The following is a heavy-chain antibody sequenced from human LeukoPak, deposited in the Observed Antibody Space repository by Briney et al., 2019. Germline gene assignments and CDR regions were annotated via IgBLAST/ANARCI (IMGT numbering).Heavy chain of an antibody. Sequence: ASVKVSCKASGYTFTSYGISWVRQAPGQGLEWMGWISAYNGNTNYAQKLQGRVTMTTDTSTSTAYMELRSLRSGDTAVYYCARVIIAAAGRYWYFDLWGRGTLVTVSS. J-gene: IGHJ2*01. CDR3: ARVIIAAAGRYWYFDL. CDR1: GYTFTSYG. D-gene: IGHD6-13*01. CDR2: ISAYNGNT. V-gene: IGHV1-18*01.